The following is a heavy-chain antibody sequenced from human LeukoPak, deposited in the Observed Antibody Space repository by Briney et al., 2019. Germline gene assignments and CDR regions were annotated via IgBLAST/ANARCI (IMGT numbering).Heavy chain of an antibody. CDR1: GFTFSTYS. Sequence: GRSLRLSCAASGFTFSTYSMNWVRQAPGKGLEWVSSISSSSSYIYYADSVQGRFTISRDNARNSLFLQMNSLRAEDTAVYYCAELGITMIGGVWGKGTTVTISS. V-gene: IGHV3-21*01. CDR2: ISSSSSYI. D-gene: IGHD3-10*02. CDR3: AELGITMIGGV. J-gene: IGHJ6*04.